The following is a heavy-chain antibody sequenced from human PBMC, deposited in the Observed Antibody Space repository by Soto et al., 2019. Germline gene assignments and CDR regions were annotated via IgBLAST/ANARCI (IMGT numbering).Heavy chain of an antibody. D-gene: IGHD3-10*02. Sequence: QVQLVQSGAEVKKPGSSVTVSCKASGGTFSSYAISWVRQAPGQGLEWMGGIIPIFGTANYAQKFQGRVTITADESTSTAYMEMSSLRSEDTAVYYCAGSNNYYYVFDYWGQGTLVTVSS. CDR3: AGSNNYYYVFDY. J-gene: IGHJ4*02. CDR1: GGTFSSYA. CDR2: IIPIFGTA. V-gene: IGHV1-69*01.